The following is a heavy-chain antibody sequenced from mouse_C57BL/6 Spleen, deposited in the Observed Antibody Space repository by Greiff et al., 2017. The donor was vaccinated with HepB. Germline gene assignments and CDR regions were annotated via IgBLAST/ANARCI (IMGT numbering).Heavy chain of an antibody. J-gene: IGHJ4*01. CDR2: INPSSGYT. CDR3: ARIYDGYYGGAMDY. V-gene: IGHV1-7*01. CDR1: GYTFTSYW. D-gene: IGHD2-3*01. Sequence: QVHVKQSGAELAKPGASVKLSCKASGYTFTSYWMHWVKQRPGQGLEWIGYINPSSGYTKYNQKFKDKATLTADKSSSTAYMQLSSLTYEDSAVYYCARIYDGYYGGAMDYWGQGTSVTVSS.